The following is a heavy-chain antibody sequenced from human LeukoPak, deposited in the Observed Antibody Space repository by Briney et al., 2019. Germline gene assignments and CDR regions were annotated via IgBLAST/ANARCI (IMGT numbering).Heavy chain of an antibody. CDR2: IYYSENT. D-gene: IGHD5-18*01. CDR1: GGSISTYY. Sequence: PSETLSLTCTVSGGSISTYYWSWIRQPPGKGLEWIGYIYYSENTKYNPSLESRVTISVDTSKNQFSLKLSSVTAADTAVYYCARDGRGYSYGYSYFDSWGQGALVTVSS. V-gene: IGHV4-59*01. J-gene: IGHJ4*02. CDR3: ARDGRGYSYGYSYFDS.